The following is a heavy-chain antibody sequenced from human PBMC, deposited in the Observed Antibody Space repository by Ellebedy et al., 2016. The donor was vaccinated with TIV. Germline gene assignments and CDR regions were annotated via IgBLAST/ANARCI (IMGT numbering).Heavy chain of an antibody. Sequence: AASVKVSCKASGYTFTTYGVSWVRQAPGQGLEWMGWISTHNNDAKYSQRFQGRVTLTTDTSTNTAYMELRGLRSDDTALYYCAREFGLPDYWGQGTLVTVSS. CDR3: AREFGLPDY. D-gene: IGHD3-10*01. J-gene: IGHJ4*02. CDR2: ISTHNNDA. V-gene: IGHV1-18*04. CDR1: GYTFTTYG.